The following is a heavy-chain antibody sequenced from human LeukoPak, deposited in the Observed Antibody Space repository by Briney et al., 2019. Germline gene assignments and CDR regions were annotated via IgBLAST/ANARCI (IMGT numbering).Heavy chain of an antibody. Sequence: GGSLRLSCVASGFTFSSYAMNWVRQAPGKGLEWVSLISGSGGNTYYADSVKGRFTISRDNAKNSLYLQMNSLRAEDTAVYYCARVIAVAGTDRWGQGTLVTVSS. J-gene: IGHJ5*02. V-gene: IGHV3-23*01. D-gene: IGHD6-19*01. CDR1: GFTFSSYA. CDR3: ARVIAVAGTDR. CDR2: ISGSGGNT.